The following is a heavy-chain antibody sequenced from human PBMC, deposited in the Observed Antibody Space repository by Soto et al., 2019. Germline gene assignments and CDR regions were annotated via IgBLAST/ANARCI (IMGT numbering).Heavy chain of an antibody. Sequence: GGSLRLSCAASGFTFSSYAMHWVRQAPGKGLEWVSYISSSSSTIYYADSVKGRFTISRDNAKNSLYLQMNSLRDEDTAVYYCARGRYYDSGAFDIWGQGTMVTV. CDR3: ARGRYYDSGAFDI. D-gene: IGHD3-22*01. J-gene: IGHJ3*02. CDR2: ISSSSSTI. CDR1: GFTFSSYA. V-gene: IGHV3-48*02.